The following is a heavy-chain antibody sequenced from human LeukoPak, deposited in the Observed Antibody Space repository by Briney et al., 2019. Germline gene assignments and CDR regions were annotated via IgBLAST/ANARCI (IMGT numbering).Heavy chain of an antibody. Sequence: SETLSLTRTVSGGSISSYYWSWIRQPPGKGLEWIGYIYYSGSTNYNPSLKSRVTISVDTSKNQFSLKLSSVTAADTAVYYCARDLGDSSGYSGNWFDPWGQGTLVTVSS. J-gene: IGHJ5*02. CDR2: IYYSGST. CDR1: GGSISSYY. CDR3: ARDLGDSSGYSGNWFDP. D-gene: IGHD3-22*01. V-gene: IGHV4-59*01.